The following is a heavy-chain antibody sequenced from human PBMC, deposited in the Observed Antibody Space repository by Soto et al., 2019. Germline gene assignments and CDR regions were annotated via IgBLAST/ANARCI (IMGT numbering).Heavy chain of an antibody. Sequence: SVKVSCKASGGTFSSYTISWVRQAPGQGLEWMGRIIPILGIANYAQKFQGRVTITADRSTSTAYMELSSLRSEDTAVYYCARAPYYYGSGSYRHYFDYWGQGTLVTVSS. CDR2: IIPILGIA. V-gene: IGHV1-69*02. J-gene: IGHJ4*02. D-gene: IGHD3-10*01. CDR3: ARAPYYYGSGSYRHYFDY. CDR1: GGTFSSYT.